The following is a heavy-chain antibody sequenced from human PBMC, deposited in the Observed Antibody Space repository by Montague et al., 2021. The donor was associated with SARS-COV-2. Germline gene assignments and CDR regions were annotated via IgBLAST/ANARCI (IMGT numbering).Heavy chain of an antibody. J-gene: IGHJ6*02. V-gene: IGHV3-7*01. CDR3: ARAYYLYGGVDV. CDR1: GFTFSSYW. D-gene: IGHD3-22*01. Sequence: SLRLTLSASGFTFSSYWMSWVRQAPGKGLEWVANIKQDGSEKYYVDSVKGRFTISRDNAKNSLYLQMNSLRAEDTAVYYCARAYYLYGGVDVWGQGTTVTVSS. CDR2: IKQDGSEK.